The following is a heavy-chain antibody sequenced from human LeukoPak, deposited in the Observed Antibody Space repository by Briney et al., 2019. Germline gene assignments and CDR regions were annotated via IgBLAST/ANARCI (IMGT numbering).Heavy chain of an antibody. J-gene: IGHJ5*02. CDR3: ARAHCRENMPAADTGCWFDL. Sequence: ASVKVSCKAPGYTFTSFDINWLRQATGQGLERMGWVNPNSSNTGFVQKFQGRVSMTRSTSISTAYMELSSLRSEDTAVYFCARAHCRENMPAADTGCWFDLWGQGTLVTVSS. V-gene: IGHV1-8*01. D-gene: IGHD6-13*01. CDR2: VNPNSSNT. CDR1: GYTFTSFD.